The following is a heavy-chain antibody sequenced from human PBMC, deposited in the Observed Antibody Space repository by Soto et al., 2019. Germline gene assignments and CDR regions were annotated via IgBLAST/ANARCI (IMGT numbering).Heavy chain of an antibody. V-gene: IGHV6-1*01. Sequence: QVQLQQSGPRLVEPSQTLSLTCAFSGGSISTNSAAWNWLRQSPSSGLECLGRTYYSSKWDHDYAVSVKGRLTINVDTSKNQFSLQLNSVITEDTDVYDCARRNCREKALDIWGQGTMVTVSS. CDR2: TYYSSKWDH. D-gene: IGHD1-7*01. CDR1: GGSISTNSAA. CDR3: ARRNCREKALDI. J-gene: IGHJ3*02.